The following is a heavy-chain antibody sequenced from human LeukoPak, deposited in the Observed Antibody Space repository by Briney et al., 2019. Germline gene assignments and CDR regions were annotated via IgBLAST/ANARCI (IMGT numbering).Heavy chain of an antibody. D-gene: IGHD6-19*01. J-gene: IGHJ4*02. CDR1: GFTFSSYS. Sequence: PGGSLRLSCAASGFTFSSYSMNWVRQAPGKGLEWVSSISSSSSTIYYADSVKGRFTISRDNAKNSLYLQMNSLRAEDTAVYYCARDSLYSSGWYGGDFDYWGQGTLVTVSS. V-gene: IGHV3-48*01. CDR2: ISSSSSTI. CDR3: ARDSLYSSGWYGGDFDY.